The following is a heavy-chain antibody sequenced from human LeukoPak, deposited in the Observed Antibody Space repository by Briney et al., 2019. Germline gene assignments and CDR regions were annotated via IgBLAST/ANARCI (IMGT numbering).Heavy chain of an antibody. V-gene: IGHV3-23*01. J-gene: IGHJ4*02. CDR3: ARDIVGATIVDY. CDR2: ISGTGGST. D-gene: IGHD1-26*01. CDR1: GFTFSSYA. Sequence: GGSLRLSCAASGFTFSSYAINWVRQTPGKGLEWVSAISGTGGSTYYGDSVKGRFTIFRDNSKNTLYLQMNSLRAEDTAVYYCARDIVGATIVDYWGQGTLVTVSS.